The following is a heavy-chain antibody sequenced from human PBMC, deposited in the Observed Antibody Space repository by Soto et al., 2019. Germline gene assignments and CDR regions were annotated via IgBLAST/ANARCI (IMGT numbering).Heavy chain of an antibody. CDR3: ARALYQRLVYYGMDI. CDR2: ISYDGSNK. J-gene: IGHJ6*02. D-gene: IGHD2-2*01. Sequence: GRSLRLSCAASGFTFGSYAMHWVGQAPGKGLEWVAVISYDGSNKYYADSVKGRFTISRDNSKNTLYLQMNSLRAEDTAVYYCARALYQRLVYYGMDIWGQGTTVTVSS. CDR1: GFTFGSYA. V-gene: IGHV3-30-3*01.